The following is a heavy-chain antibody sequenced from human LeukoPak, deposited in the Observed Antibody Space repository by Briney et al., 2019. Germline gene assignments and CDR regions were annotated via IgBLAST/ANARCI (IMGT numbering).Heavy chain of an antibody. J-gene: IGHJ5*02. D-gene: IGHD2-2*01. CDR2: IYYSGTT. Sequence: SETLSLTCTVSGGSFSSGGYYWSWIRQHPGKGLEWIGYIYYSGTTYYNPSLKSRLNISLDTSKNHFSLKLSSVTAADTAVYYCARAATSTNFLPSWFDPWGQGTLVTVSS. CDR3: ARAATSTNFLPSWFDP. CDR1: GGSFSSGGYY. V-gene: IGHV4-31*03.